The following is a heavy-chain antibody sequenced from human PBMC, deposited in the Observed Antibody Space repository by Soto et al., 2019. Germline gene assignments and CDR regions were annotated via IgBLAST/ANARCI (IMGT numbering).Heavy chain of an antibody. Sequence: EVQLVESGGGLVKPGGSLKLSCAASGFIFSTYGMIWVRQAPGQGLEWVSSIESSSSYRYYSDSVKGRFTISRDNDKNSLYLQMNSLRAEDTSVYYCARVDGYTYPNDYWGQGTLVTVSS. CDR3: ARVDGYTYPNDY. D-gene: IGHD5-12*01. J-gene: IGHJ4*02. CDR2: IESSSSYR. V-gene: IGHV3-21*01. CDR1: GFIFSTYG.